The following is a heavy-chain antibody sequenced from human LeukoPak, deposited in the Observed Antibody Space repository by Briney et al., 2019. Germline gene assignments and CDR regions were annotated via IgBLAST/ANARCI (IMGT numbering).Heavy chain of an antibody. CDR3: ARYGHSPFFDY. CDR1: GYTFTNYH. CDR2: INPSGGST. D-gene: IGHD4-17*01. V-gene: IGHV1-46*01. Sequence: ASVKVSCKAAGYTFTNYHMNWVRQAPGQGLEWMGIINPSGGSTTNAQKFQGRVIMTRDMSTSTVYMELSSLRSEDTAVYFCARYGHSPFFDYWGQGTLVIVSS. J-gene: IGHJ4*02.